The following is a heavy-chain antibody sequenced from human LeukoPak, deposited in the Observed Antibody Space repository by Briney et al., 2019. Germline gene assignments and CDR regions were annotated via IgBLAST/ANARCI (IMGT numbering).Heavy chain of an antibody. V-gene: IGHV3-30*01. Sequence: HTGGSLGLSCAASGFSFSSFAMHWVRQAPGKGLEWVAVISYDGSNKFYADSVKGRFTISRDDSKNTLYLQMNSLRAADTAGYFCARDTMYSSGWGPFDYWGQGTLVTVSS. CDR2: ISYDGSNK. D-gene: IGHD6-19*01. J-gene: IGHJ4*02. CDR1: GFSFSSFA. CDR3: ARDTMYSSGWGPFDY.